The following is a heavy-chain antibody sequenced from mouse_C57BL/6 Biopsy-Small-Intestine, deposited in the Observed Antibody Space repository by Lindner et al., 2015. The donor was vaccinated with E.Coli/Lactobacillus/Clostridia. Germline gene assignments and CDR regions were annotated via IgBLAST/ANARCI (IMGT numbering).Heavy chain of an antibody. CDR1: GYTFTDYY. V-gene: IGHV1-19*01. CDR2: NSPRNGGT. Sequence: VQLQESGPVLVKPGASVKMSCQASGYTFTDYYMNWVKQSHGKSLEWIGINSPRNGGTTYNREFKGKATLTVDKSSSTAYMELNSLTSEDSAVYYCARGGPYDGYLYAMDYWGQGTSVTVSS. CDR3: ARGGPYDGYLYAMDY. D-gene: IGHD2-3*01. J-gene: IGHJ4*01.